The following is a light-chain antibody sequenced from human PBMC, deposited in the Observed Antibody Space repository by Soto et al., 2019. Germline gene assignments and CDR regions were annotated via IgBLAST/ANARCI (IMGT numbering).Light chain of an antibody. J-gene: IGKJ5*01. Sequence: EIVLTQSPATLSLSPGERATLSCRASQSVSSSLAWYQQKPGQAPRLLIYDASGRATGIPARFSGSGSGTDFTLTISSLEPEDFAVYYCQQRSNWPITFGQGTRLEIK. CDR2: DAS. CDR1: QSVSSS. CDR3: QQRSNWPIT. V-gene: IGKV3-11*01.